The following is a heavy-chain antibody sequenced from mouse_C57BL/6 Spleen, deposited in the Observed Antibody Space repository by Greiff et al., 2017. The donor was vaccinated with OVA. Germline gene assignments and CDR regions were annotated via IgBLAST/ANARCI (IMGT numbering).Heavy chain of an antibody. D-gene: IGHD2-4*01. V-gene: IGHV1-55*01. Sequence: VQLQQPGAELVKPGASVKMSCKASGYTFTSYWITWVKQRPGQGLEWIGDIYPGSGSTNYNEKFKSKATLTVDTSSSTAYMQLSSLTSEDSAVYYGERGGDYGDDPGFAYWGQGTLVTVSA. CDR3: ERGGDYGDDPGFAY. J-gene: IGHJ3*01. CDR1: GYTFTSYW. CDR2: IYPGSGST.